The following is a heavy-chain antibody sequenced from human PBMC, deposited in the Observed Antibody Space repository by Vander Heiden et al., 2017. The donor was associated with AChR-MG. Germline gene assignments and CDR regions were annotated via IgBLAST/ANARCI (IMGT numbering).Heavy chain of an antibody. J-gene: IGHJ4*02. Sequence: EVQLLQSGGGLVQSGGSLRLSCVVSGFTFSAYAMSWVRQAPGKRLGWVSTMSVSLRSTHYADSVKGRFTISRDNSKNTVYLQMNSLRADDTAEYYCAKLWDGYFTDWGQGTLVTVS. CDR2: MSVSLRST. CDR3: AKLWDGYFTD. CDR1: GFTFSAYA. V-gene: IGHV3-23*01. D-gene: IGHD5-12*01.